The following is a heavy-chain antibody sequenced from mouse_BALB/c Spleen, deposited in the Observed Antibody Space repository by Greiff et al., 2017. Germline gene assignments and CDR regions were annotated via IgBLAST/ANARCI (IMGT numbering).Heavy chain of an antibody. CDR1: GFSFTSYG. D-gene: IGHD2-14*01. Sequence: VQVVESGPGLVQPSQCLYISCTASGFSFTSYGVHWVRQSPGKGLEWLGVICRGGSTDDYAAFISRLCISTDNTKSQVFFLMNRQQTNDTAIFYCAKYRYGRYYAMDYWGQGTSVTVSS. CDR3: AKYRYGRYYAMDY. CDR2: ICRGGST. J-gene: IGHJ4*01. V-gene: IGHV2-2*02.